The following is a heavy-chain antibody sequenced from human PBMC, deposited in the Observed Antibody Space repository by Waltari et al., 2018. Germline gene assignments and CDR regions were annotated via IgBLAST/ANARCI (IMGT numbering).Heavy chain of an antibody. CDR2: IYYSGST. CDR3: ARVWDSSSWGFDY. D-gene: IGHD6-13*01. Sequence: QVQLQESGPGLVKPSETLSLTCTVSGGSISSHYWSWIRQPPGKGLEWIGYIYYSGSTNYNPSRKSRVTISVDTSKNQFSLKLSSVTAADTAVYYCARVWDSSSWGFDYWGQGTLVTVSS. V-gene: IGHV4-59*11. CDR1: GGSISSHY. J-gene: IGHJ4*02.